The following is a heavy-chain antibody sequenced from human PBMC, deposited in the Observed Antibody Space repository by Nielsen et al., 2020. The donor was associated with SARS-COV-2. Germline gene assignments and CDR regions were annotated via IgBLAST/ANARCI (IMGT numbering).Heavy chain of an antibody. V-gene: IGHV3-30*02. CDR1: GFTFSSYG. J-gene: IGHJ4*02. CDR3: AKLPGAESPIDY. D-gene: IGHD1-26*01. Sequence: GSLRLSCAASGFTFSSYGMHWVRQAPGKGLEWVAVIWYDGSNKYYADSVKGRFTISRDNSKNSLYLQMNSLRAEDTALYYCAKLPGAESPIDYWGQGTLVTVSS. CDR2: IWYDGSNK.